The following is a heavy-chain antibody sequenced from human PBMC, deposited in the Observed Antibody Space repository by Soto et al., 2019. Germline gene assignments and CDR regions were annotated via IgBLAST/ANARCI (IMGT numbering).Heavy chain of an antibody. J-gene: IGHJ3*02. CDR3: AKPANPGVVVDATQWAFDI. CDR2: ISYDGSNK. V-gene: IGHV3-30*18. Sequence: PGGSLRLSCAASGFTFSSYGMHWVRQAPGKGLEWVAVISYDGSNKYYADSVKGRFTISRDNSKNTLYLQMNSLRAEDTAVYYCAKPANPGVVVDATQWAFDIWGQGTMGTVSS. D-gene: IGHD2-15*01. CDR1: GFTFSSYG.